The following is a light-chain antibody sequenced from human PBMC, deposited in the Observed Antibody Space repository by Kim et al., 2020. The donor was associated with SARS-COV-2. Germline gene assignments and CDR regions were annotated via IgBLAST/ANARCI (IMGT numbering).Light chain of an antibody. CDR2: DAS. Sequence: SLSQGERATLTCRASQSVSSYLAWYQQKPGQAPRLLIYDASNGATGIPARFSGSGSGTDFTLTISSLEPEDFAVYYCQQRSNWPGFGQGTRLEIK. CDR1: QSVSSY. CDR3: QQRSNWPG. V-gene: IGKV3-11*01. J-gene: IGKJ5*01.